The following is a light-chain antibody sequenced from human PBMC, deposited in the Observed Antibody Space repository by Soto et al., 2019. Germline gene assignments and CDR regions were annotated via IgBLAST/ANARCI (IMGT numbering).Light chain of an antibody. CDR1: ENVRNSF. Sequence: EIVLTQSPGTLSLSPGERATLSCRASENVRNSFLAWYQQKPGQAPRLLISAASSRATGIPDRFSGSGSGTDFTLTIGRLEPEDFAVYYCHQYGSSAYTFGQGTKLEIK. CDR2: AAS. CDR3: HQYGSSAYT. V-gene: IGKV3-20*01. J-gene: IGKJ2*01.